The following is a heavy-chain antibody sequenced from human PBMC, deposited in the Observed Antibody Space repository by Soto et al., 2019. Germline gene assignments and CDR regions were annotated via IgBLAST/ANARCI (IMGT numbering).Heavy chain of an antibody. Sequence: QLQLQESGPGLVKPSETLSLTCTVSGGSVDISSNYWGWIRQAPGKGLEWIANIYYSGCTYYNPSLRGRTTISMGTAKNQCSLKLSSVTAADTAVYYCARVWLVGAGAYYFDYWGQGTLVTVSS. V-gene: IGHV4-39*01. CDR3: ARVWLVGAGAYYFDY. CDR2: IYYSGCT. CDR1: GGSVDISSNY. J-gene: IGHJ4*02. D-gene: IGHD6-19*01.